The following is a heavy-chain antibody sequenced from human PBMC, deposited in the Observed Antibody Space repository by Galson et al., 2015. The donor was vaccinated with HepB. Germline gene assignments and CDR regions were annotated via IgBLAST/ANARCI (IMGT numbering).Heavy chain of an antibody. CDR3: ARGGGDHDAFDI. CDR1: GGTFSSYA. V-gene: IGHV1-69*04. Sequence: SVKVSCKASGGTFSSYAISWVRQAPGQGLEWMGRIIPILGIANYAQKFQGRVTITADKSTSTAYMELSSLRSEDTAVYYCARGGGDHDAFDIWGQGTMVTVSS. D-gene: IGHD4-17*01. J-gene: IGHJ3*02. CDR2: IIPILGIA.